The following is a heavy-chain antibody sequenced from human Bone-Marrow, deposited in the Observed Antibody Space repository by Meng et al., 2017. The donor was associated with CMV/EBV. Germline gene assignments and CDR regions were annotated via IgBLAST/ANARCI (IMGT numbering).Heavy chain of an antibody. CDR3: ARDPDYGGLPTMGLFDP. V-gene: IGHV1-2*02. D-gene: IGHD4-23*01. CDR2: INPNSGGT. J-gene: IGHJ5*02. Sequence: ASVKVSCKASGYTFTGYYMHWVRQAPGQGLEWMGWINPNSGGTNYAQKFQGRVTMTRDTSISTAYMELSRLRPDDTAVYYCARDPDYGGLPTMGLFDPWGQGTLVTVSS. CDR1: GYTFTGYY.